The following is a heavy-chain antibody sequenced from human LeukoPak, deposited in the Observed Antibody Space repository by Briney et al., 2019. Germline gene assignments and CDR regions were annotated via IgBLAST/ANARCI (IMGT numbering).Heavy chain of an antibody. Sequence: SETLSLTRTVSGCSNSSYYWSWLRQPPGRGLEWIGYMYESGSTNYNPSLKSRVTISVDTSKNQFSLKLSSVTAADTAVYYCARDSSVGAFDIWAQGTMVTVSS. CDR1: GCSNSSYY. CDR2: MYESGST. V-gene: IGHV4-59*08. J-gene: IGHJ3*02. D-gene: IGHD3-22*01. CDR3: ARDSSVGAFDI.